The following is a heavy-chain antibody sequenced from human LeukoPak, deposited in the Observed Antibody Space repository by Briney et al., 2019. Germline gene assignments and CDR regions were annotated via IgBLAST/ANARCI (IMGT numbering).Heavy chain of an antibody. Sequence: PGGSLRLSCAASGFTVSSNYMSWVRQAPGKGLEWVSVIYSGGSTYYADSVKGRFTISRDNSKNTLYLQMNSLRAEDTAVYYCGALPAAATSFDYWGQGTLVTVSS. V-gene: IGHV3-53*01. CDR3: GALPAAATSFDY. D-gene: IGHD2-2*01. CDR2: IYSGGST. J-gene: IGHJ4*02. CDR1: GFTVSSNY.